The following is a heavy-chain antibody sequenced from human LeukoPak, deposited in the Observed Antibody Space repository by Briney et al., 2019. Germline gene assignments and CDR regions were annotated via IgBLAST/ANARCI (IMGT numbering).Heavy chain of an antibody. J-gene: IGHJ4*02. Sequence: GESLKISCKGSGYSFTSYWITWVRQMPGKGLEWMGRIDPSDSYTNYCPSFQGHVTISADKSISTAYLQWSSLKASDTAMYYCARYTTGAFDYWGQGTLVTVSS. CDR2: IDPSDSYT. D-gene: IGHD1-1*01. CDR1: GYSFTSYW. V-gene: IGHV5-10-1*01. CDR3: ARYTTGAFDY.